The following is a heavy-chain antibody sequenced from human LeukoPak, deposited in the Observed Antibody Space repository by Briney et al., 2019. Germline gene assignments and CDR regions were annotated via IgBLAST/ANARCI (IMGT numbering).Heavy chain of an antibody. Sequence: ASVKVSCKASGYTFTGYYMHWVRQAPGQGLEWMGWINPNSGGTNYAQKFQGRVTMTRDTSISTAYMELSRLRSDDTAVYYCATYYYDSSGYYYIDYWGQGTLVTVPS. CDR1: GYTFTGYY. CDR3: ATYYYDSSGYYYIDY. V-gene: IGHV1-2*02. CDR2: INPNSGGT. J-gene: IGHJ4*02. D-gene: IGHD3-22*01.